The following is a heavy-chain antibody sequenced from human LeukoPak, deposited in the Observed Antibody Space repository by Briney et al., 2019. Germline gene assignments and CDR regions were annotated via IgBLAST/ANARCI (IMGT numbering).Heavy chain of an antibody. V-gene: IGHV3-33*08. CDR2: IQSDGSQE. D-gene: IGHD3-10*01. CDR1: GFKFSSNW. J-gene: IGHJ4*02. CDR3: ARDSCLIKTCLDY. Sequence: PGGSLRLSCAASGFKFSSNWMSWVRQAPGKGLEWVAAIQSDGSQEYFADSVKGRSTISRDKSKSTMYLQIDTLRAEDTAVYYCARDSCLIKTCLDYWGQGTLVTVSS.